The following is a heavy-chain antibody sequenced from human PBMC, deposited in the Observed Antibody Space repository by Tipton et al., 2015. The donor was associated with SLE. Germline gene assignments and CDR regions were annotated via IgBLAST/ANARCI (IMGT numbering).Heavy chain of an antibody. CDR1: GFTFSSYA. J-gene: IGHJ4*02. D-gene: IGHD2-21*01. Sequence: SLRLSCAASGFTFSSYAMGWVRQAPGKGLEWVSAISNSGGRTYYADSVKGRFTISRDNSKNTPYLQMNILRAEDTAVYYCGKETGTIVVADYWGQGTLVTVSS. CDR2: ISNSGGRT. V-gene: IGHV3-23*01. CDR3: GKETGTIVVADY.